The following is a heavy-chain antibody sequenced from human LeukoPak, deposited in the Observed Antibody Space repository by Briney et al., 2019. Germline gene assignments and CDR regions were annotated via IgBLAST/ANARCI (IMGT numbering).Heavy chain of an antibody. D-gene: IGHD1-26*01. Sequence: GGSLRLSCAASGFTFSNYEMNWVRQAPGKGLEWISYISASGNPMFYADSVKGRFTISRDNAKNTLYLQMNSLRAEDTAVYYCAKKSSGIDYWGQGTLVTVSS. J-gene: IGHJ4*02. CDR2: ISASGNPM. CDR3: AKKSSGIDY. V-gene: IGHV3-48*03. CDR1: GFTFSNYE.